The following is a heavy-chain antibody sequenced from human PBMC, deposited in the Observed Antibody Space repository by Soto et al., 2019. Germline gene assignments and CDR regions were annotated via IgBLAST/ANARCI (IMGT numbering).Heavy chain of an antibody. CDR3: AKDRALENQTPYGMDV. CDR1: PITVYNFAA. Sequence: EMQLLESGGGLGQPGGSLRLSCVASPITVYNFAAMSWVRQTPERGLEWVSSISGRGDHRYYADSVKGRFTISSDNSKNRLYLQMDGLRVDDTAVYYCAKDRALENQTPYGMDVWGQGTTVTV. V-gene: IGHV3-23*01. D-gene: IGHD2-2*01. J-gene: IGHJ6*02. CDR2: ISGRGDHR.